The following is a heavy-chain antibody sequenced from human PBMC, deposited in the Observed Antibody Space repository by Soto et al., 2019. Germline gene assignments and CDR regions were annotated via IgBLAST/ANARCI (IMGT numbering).Heavy chain of an antibody. CDR1: GGSFSGYQ. V-gene: IGHV4-34*01. J-gene: IGHJ6*03. CDR2: INDSGNI. CDR3: ARGLILWFGELSPRGGYYYYMDV. D-gene: IGHD3-10*01. Sequence: QVQLQQWGAGLLKPSETLSLTCAVYGGSFSGYQWSWIRQTPGKGLEWIGEINDSGNINYNPSLKSRVTIVLDEPKKQISLKLSSVTAADTAVEYCARGLILWFGELSPRGGYYYYMDVWGKGTTVIVSS.